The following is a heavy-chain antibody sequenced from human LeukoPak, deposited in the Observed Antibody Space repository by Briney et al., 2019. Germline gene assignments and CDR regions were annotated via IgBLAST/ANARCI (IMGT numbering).Heavy chain of an antibody. D-gene: IGHD3-16*01. CDR2: ILSDGSKE. Sequence: GGSLRLSCAASGFIFSSYGMHWVRQAPGKGLEWVAVILSDGSKEFYTDSVKGRFTIPRDNAKNSLYLQMNSLRAEDTAVYYCARGDGSFDYWGQGTLVTVSS. J-gene: IGHJ4*02. CDR1: GFIFSSYG. V-gene: IGHV3-33*03. CDR3: ARGDGSFDY.